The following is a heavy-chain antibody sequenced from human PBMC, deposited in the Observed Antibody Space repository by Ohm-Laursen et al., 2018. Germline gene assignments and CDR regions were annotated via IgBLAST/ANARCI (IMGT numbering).Heavy chain of an antibody. Sequence: SLRLSCTASGFTFNSRGMTWVRQAPGKGLEWVANITHDGHETFYVDSVKGRFTISRDNSKNTVSLQMNSLRADDTAVYFCAMKIPGSRPFDYWGQGTLVTVSS. J-gene: IGHJ4*02. V-gene: IGHV3-7*03. CDR3: AMKIPGSRPFDY. CDR1: GFTFNSRG. CDR2: ITHDGHET. D-gene: IGHD2-2*02.